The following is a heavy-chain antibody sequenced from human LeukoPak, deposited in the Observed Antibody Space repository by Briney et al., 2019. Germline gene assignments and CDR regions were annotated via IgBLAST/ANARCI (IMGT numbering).Heavy chain of an antibody. CDR3: AKSERLTMIGGWAPTFDS. J-gene: IGHJ4*02. Sequence: GGSLRLSCAASGFTVSDEYMSWVRQAPGKGLEWVSILYSDGSTYYADSVEGRFTISRDNSKNTLFFQMNSLRVEDTAVYYCAKSERLTMIGGWAPTFDSWGQGTLVTVSS. D-gene: IGHD3-22*01. CDR2: LYSDGST. CDR1: GFTVSDEY. V-gene: IGHV3-66*01.